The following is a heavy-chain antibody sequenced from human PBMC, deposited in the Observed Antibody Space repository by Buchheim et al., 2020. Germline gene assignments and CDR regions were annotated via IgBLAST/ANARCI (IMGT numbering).Heavy chain of an antibody. CDR3: AREELGYYDSSSYNY. D-gene: IGHD3-22*01. Sequence: QVQLVESGGGVVQPGRSLRLSCAASGFTFSSHAMNWVRQAPTKGLEWVAVVPYDGSNKDYADSVKGRFTISRDNSKNTLYLQMNSLRAEDTAVYYCAREELGYYDSSSYNYWGQGTL. V-gene: IGHV3-30-3*01. CDR1: GFTFSSHA. J-gene: IGHJ4*02. CDR2: VPYDGSNK.